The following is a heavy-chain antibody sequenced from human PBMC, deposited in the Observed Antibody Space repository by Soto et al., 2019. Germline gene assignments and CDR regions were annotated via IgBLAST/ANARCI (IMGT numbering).Heavy chain of an antibody. CDR1: GLIFSDYH. CDR2: IRRKANSYTT. V-gene: IGHV3-72*01. D-gene: IGHD6-19*01. Sequence: EVQWVESGGGLVQPGGSLRLSYAASGLIFSDYHMDWVRQAPGKGLEWVGRIRRKANSYTTEYAASVKGRFTISRDDSKNSLYLQMNSLKSEDTAVYYCARVGGWSGGSRGMDAWGQGPMVPVSS. CDR3: ARVGGWSGGSRGMDA. J-gene: IGHJ6*02.